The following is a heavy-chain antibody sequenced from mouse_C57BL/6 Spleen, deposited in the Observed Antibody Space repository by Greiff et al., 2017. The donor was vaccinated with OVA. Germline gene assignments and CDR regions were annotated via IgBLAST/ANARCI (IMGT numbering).Heavy chain of an antibody. J-gene: IGHJ4*01. V-gene: IGHV1-80*01. CDR1: GYAFSSYW. D-gene: IGHD2-1*01. Sequence: QVQLQQSGAELVKPGASVKISCKASGYAFSSYWMNWVKQRPGKGLEWIGQIYPGDGDTNYNGKFKGKATLTADKSSSTAYMQLSSLTSEDSAVYFWAMGNYGNYCSAMDYWGQGTSVTVSS. CDR3: AMGNYGNYCSAMDY. CDR2: IYPGDGDT.